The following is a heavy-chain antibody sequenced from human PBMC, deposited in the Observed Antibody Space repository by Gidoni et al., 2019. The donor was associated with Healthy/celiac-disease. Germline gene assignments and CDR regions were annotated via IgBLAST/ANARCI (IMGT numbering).Heavy chain of an antibody. CDR1: GGSFSGYY. V-gene: IGHV4-34*01. Sequence: QVQLQQWGAGLLKPSETLSLTCAVYGGSFSGYYWSWIRQPPGKGLEWIGEINHSGSTNYNPSLKSRVTISVDTSKNQFSLKLSSVTAADTAVYYCARGPSSSWPTYYYYGMDVWGQGTTVTVSS. CDR3: ARGPSSSWPTYYYYGMDV. CDR2: INHSGST. D-gene: IGHD6-13*01. J-gene: IGHJ6*02.